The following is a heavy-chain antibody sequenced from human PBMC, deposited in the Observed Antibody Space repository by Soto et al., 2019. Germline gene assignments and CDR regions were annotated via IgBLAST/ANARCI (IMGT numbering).Heavy chain of an antibody. V-gene: IGHV4-59*01. CDR3: AREGNLGRWLQPLDF. CDR1: GDSISAYS. J-gene: IGHJ4*02. D-gene: IGHD5-12*01. Sequence: QVQLQVSAPGLVKPSETLSLTCTVSGDSISAYSWSWVRQPPGKGLEWIGNIHYNGNTKYNPSPKSRVTMSVDTSKNPFSLKLISVPAADTAKYFCAREGNLGRWLQPLDFWGQGTLVTVSS. CDR2: IHYNGNT.